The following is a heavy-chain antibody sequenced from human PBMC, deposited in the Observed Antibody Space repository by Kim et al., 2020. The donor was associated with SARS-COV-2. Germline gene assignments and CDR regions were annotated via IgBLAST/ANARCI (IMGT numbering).Heavy chain of an antibody. CDR2: ISGNGASI. Sequence: GGSLRLSCAASGFTFSNWNMNWVRQAPGKVLEWVSFISGNGASIHYADSVKGRFTVSRDNAKNPMYLQMNSLRVEDTAVYYCVKARDAYSYCYYYWGQGT. J-gene: IGHJ4*02. D-gene: IGHD5-18*01. V-gene: IGHV3-21*01. CDR1: GFTFSNWN. CDR3: VKARDAYSYCYYY.